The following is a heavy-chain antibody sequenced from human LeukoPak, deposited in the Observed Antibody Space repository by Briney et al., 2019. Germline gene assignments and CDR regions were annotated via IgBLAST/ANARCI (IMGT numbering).Heavy chain of an antibody. CDR3: ARDLVRVTKEFDI. CDR1: ADSFSSHY. D-gene: IGHD2-21*02. J-gene: IGHJ3*02. Sequence: KPSETLSLACAVSADSFSSHYWTWIRQPPGKGLEWIGYISYIGSTNYNPSLKSRVTTSIDTSKNQFSLKLSSVTAADTAVYYCARDLVRVTKEFDIWGKGTMVSVSS. V-gene: IGHV4-59*11. CDR2: ISYIGST.